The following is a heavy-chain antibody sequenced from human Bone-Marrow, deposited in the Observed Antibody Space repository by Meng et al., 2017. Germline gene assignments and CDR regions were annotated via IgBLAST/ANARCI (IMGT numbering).Heavy chain of an antibody. CDR2: INHSGST. V-gene: IGHV4-38-2*01. CDR1: RYSINIGFF. D-gene: IGHD6-13*01. CDR3: ARARGWQQLAQFDY. Sequence: TLSLTCDVSRYSINIGFFWGWIRQPPGKGLEWIGEINHSGSTNYNPSLKSRVTISVDTSKNQFSLKLSSVTAADTAVYYCARARGWQQLAQFDYWGQGTLVTVSS. J-gene: IGHJ4*02.